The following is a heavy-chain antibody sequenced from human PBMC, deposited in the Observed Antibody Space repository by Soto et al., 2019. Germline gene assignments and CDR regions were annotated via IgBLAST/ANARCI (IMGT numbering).Heavy chain of an antibody. CDR3: ARDLLPAAVGGLGH. CDR2: IYYSGST. CDR1: GGSISSGGYY. J-gene: IGHJ4*02. D-gene: IGHD2-2*01. V-gene: IGHV4-31*03. Sequence: SETLSLTCTVSGGSISSGGYYWSWIRQHPGKGLEWIGYIYYSGSTDYNPSLKSRITISIDTSKNRFSLRLSSVTAADTAVYYCARDLLPAAVGGLGHWGQGTLVTVSS.